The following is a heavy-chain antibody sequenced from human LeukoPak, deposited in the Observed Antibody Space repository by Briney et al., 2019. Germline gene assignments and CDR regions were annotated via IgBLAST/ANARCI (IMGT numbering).Heavy chain of an antibody. V-gene: IGHV4-59*08. D-gene: IGHD6-19*01. CDR2: ICYSGST. CDR1: GGSISSYY. J-gene: IGHJ4*02. CDR3: ARLAASGPVAGSSSYYFDY. Sequence: SETLSLTCTVSGGSISSYYWNWIRQPPGKGLEWIGYICYSGSTSYNPSLKSRVTISVDTSKNQFSLKLSSVTAADTAVYYCARLAASGPVAGSSSYYFDYWGQGTLVTVSS.